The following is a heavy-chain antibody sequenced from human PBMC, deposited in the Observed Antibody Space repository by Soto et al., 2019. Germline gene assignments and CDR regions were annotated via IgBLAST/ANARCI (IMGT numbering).Heavy chain of an antibody. D-gene: IGHD3-10*01. V-gene: IGHV4-4*02. CDR3: ARVEWFGELFYYYYGMDV. Sequence: PSETLSLTCAVSGGSISTSNWWSWVRQPPGKGLEWIGEVYRTGSTNYNPSLESRLTISVDKSKNQFSLKLTSVTAADTAVYYCARVEWFGELFYYYYGMDVWGQGTTVT. CDR2: VYRTGST. CDR1: GGSISTSNW. J-gene: IGHJ6*02.